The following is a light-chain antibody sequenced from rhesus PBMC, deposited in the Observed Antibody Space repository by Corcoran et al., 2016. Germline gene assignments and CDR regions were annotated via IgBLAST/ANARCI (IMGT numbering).Light chain of an antibody. Sequence: DIVMTQSPDSLAVSLGERVTINCKSSQTLLYSPNKKNYLAWYQQKPGKVPKLLLYWASTRESGVPNRFSGSGSGTDFTLTIRSLQAEDVAVYYCQQYYSTPYSFGQGTKVEIK. V-gene: IGKV4-1*01. CDR1: QTLLYSPNKKNY. CDR2: WAS. CDR3: QQYYSTPYS. J-gene: IGKJ2*01.